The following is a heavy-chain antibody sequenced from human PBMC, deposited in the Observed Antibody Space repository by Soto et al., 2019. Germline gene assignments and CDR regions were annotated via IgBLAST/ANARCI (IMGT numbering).Heavy chain of an antibody. J-gene: IGHJ4*02. CDR1: GFTFSSYA. CDR3: AKVRSTVVVAAANY. CDR2: ISGSGGST. D-gene: IGHD2-15*01. Sequence: PGGSLRLSCAASGFTFSSYAMSWVRQAPGKGLEWVSAISGSGGSTYYADSVKGRFTISRDNSKNMLYLQMNSLRTEDTALYYCAKVRSTVVVAAANYGGQEPLVTVSS. V-gene: IGHV3-23*01.